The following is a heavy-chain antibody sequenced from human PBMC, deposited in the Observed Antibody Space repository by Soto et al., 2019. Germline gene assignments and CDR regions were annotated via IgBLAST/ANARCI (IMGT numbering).Heavy chain of an antibody. CDR2: ITSDSKYI. Sequence: WGSLRLSWAASGFAFNLYSISGVGQAPGKGLEWVSSITSDSKYIYHADSVKGRFTISRDNAKNSLYLQMNSPRPEDTAVYYCARSMGPVTTSGYYFDYWGQGAQVTVSS. CDR3: ARSMGPVTTSGYYFDY. J-gene: IGHJ4*02. D-gene: IGHD4-17*01. V-gene: IGHV3-21*01. CDR1: GFAFNLYS.